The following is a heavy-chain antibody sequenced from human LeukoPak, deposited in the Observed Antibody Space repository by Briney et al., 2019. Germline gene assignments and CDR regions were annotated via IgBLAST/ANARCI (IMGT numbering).Heavy chain of an antibody. CDR2: IYHSGST. CDR1: GYSISSGYY. Sequence: KPSETLSLTCAVSGYSISSGYYWGWIRQPPGKGLEWIGSIYHSGSTYYNPSLKSRVTISVDTSKNQFSLKLSSVTAADTAVYHCARVDFWSGSRGRDRFDYWGQGTLVTVSS. V-gene: IGHV4-38-2*01. D-gene: IGHD3-3*01. J-gene: IGHJ4*02. CDR3: ARVDFWSGSRGRDRFDY.